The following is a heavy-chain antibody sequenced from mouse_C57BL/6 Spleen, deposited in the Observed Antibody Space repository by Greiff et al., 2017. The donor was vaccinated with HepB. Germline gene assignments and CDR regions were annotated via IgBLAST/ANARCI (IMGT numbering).Heavy chain of an antibody. J-gene: IGHJ1*03. CDR1: GYTFTDYN. D-gene: IGHD1-1*01. CDR2: INPNNGGT. CDR3: ARREVTTVVATRYFDV. V-gene: IGHV1-18*01. Sequence: EVQLQQSGPELVKPGASVKIPCKASGYTFTDYNMDWVKQSHGKSLEWIGDINPNNGGTIYNQKFKGKATLTVDKSSSTAYMELRSLTSEDTAVYYCARREVTTVVATRYFDVWGTGTTVTVSS.